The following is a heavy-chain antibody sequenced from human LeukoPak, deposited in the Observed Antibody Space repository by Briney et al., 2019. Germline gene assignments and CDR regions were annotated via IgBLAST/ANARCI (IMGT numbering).Heavy chain of an antibody. Sequence: SETLSLTCTVSGGSLTGYFWSWIRQPPGKGLEWVGYVFYEGNTNYNPSLKSRVAMSVDTSKNQFSLKLSSVTAADTAVYYCARVSLVRGAPDYYFDYWGQGTLVTVSS. V-gene: IGHV4-59*12. J-gene: IGHJ4*02. CDR2: VFYEGNT. CDR1: GGSLTGYF. D-gene: IGHD3-10*01. CDR3: ARVSLVRGAPDYYFDY.